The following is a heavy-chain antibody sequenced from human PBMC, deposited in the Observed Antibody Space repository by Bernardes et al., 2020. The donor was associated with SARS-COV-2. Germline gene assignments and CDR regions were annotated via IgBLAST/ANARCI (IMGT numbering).Heavy chain of an antibody. J-gene: IGHJ6*02. CDR2: VNSDGSNT. CDR1: GFSSSSYW. CDR3: ARKTGHDYGRDV. Sequence: GGSLRLSCAASGFSSSSYWMHWVRQAPGKGLVWVSRVNSDGSNTIYADSVKGRFTISRDSSKNMEYLQMNSLRAEDTAVYYCARKTGHDYGRDVWGQGTTVTVSS. V-gene: IGHV3-74*01. D-gene: IGHD3-10*01.